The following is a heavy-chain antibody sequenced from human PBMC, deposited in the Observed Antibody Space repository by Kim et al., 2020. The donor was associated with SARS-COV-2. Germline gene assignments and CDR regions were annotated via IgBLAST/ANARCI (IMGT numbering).Heavy chain of an antibody. J-gene: IGHJ4*02. Sequence: GGSLRLSCAASGFTFSSYSMNWVRQAPGKGLEWVSSISSSSSYIYYADSVKGRFTISRDNAKNSLYLQMNSLRAEDTAVYYCARDSHGGYYDSSGPSWGQGTLVTVSS. V-gene: IGHV3-21*01. D-gene: IGHD3-22*01. CDR3: ARDSHGGYYDSSGPS. CDR2: ISSSSSYI. CDR1: GFTFSSYS.